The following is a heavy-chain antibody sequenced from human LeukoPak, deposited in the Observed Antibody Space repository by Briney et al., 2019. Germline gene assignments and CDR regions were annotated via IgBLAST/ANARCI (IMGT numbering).Heavy chain of an antibody. D-gene: IGHD3-3*01. CDR3: ARDAVSRAGTSGYYDRGDFDY. CDR1: GGSISSYY. V-gene: IGHV4-59*01. Sequence: SETLSLTCTVSGGSISSYYWSWIRQPPGKGLEWIGHIYGSGSTNYNPSLKSRVTLSVDTSKNQFSLKLSSVTAADTAVYYCARDAVSRAGTSGYYDRGDFDYWGQGTLVTVSS. CDR2: IYGSGST. J-gene: IGHJ4*02.